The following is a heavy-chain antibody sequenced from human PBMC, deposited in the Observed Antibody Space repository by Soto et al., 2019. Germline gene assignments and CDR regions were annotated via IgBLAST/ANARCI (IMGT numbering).Heavy chain of an antibody. J-gene: IGHJ5*02. CDR3: ARDFDSSSWYQGTYNWFDP. D-gene: IGHD6-13*01. CDR1: GFTFSSYR. Sequence: GGSLRLSCAASGFTFSSYRTHWVRQAPGKGLVWVSHINSDGTSTRYADSVRGRFTISRDNAKNTLSLQMNSLRAEDTAVYYCARDFDSSSWYQGTYNWFDPWGQGTLVTVS. V-gene: IGHV3-74*01. CDR2: INSDGTST.